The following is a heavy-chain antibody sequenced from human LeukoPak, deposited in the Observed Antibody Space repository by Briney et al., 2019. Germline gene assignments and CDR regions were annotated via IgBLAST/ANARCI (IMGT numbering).Heavy chain of an antibody. J-gene: IGHJ4*02. CDR1: GGSISSYY. V-gene: IGHV4-4*07. CDR3: ARVDLRAAYFDY. Sequence: SETLSLTCTVSGGSISSYYWSWIRQPAGKGLEWIGRIYTSGGTGYNPSLKSRVTMSVDTSKNQFSLKLSSVTAADTAVYYCARVDLRAAYFDYWGQGTLVTVSS. D-gene: IGHD2-15*01. CDR2: IYTSGGT.